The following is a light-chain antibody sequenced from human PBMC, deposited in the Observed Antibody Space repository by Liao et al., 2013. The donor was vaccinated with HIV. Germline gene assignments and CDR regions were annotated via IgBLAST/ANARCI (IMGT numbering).Light chain of an antibody. J-gene: IGLJ2*01. CDR1: NIGDKS. CDR2: YDS. V-gene: IGLV3-21*01. CDR3: QTWDSSTACVI. Sequence: SYVLTQPPSVSVAPGKTARITCGGDNIGDKSVHWYQQKPGQAPVMVIYYDSDRPSGIPERFSGSNSGNTATLTISGTQAMDEADYYCQTWDSSTACVILGGGTKLTVL.